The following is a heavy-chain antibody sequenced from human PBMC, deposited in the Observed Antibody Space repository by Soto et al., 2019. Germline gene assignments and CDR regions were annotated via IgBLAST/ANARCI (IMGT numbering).Heavy chain of an antibody. CDR1: GGTFSSYT. V-gene: IGHV1-69*02. Sequence: QVQLVQSGAEVKKPGSSVKVSCKASGGTFSSYTISWVRQAPGQGLEWMRRIIPILGIANYAQKFQGRVTITADKSTSTAYMELSSLRSEDTAVYYCAIYDSSGYAIDYWGQGTLVTVSS. D-gene: IGHD3-22*01. CDR2: IIPILGIA. CDR3: AIYDSSGYAIDY. J-gene: IGHJ4*02.